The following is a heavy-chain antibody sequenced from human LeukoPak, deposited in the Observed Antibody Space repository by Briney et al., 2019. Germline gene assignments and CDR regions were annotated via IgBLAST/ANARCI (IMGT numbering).Heavy chain of an antibody. Sequence: PGGSLRLSCAASGFAFSNYAMHWVRQAPGKGLEWVAVISYDGSNKYDADSVKGRFTISRDNSKNTLYLQMNSLRAEDTAAYYCARDRGYSGYDGLDYWGQGTLVTVSS. D-gene: IGHD5-12*01. CDR2: ISYDGSNK. CDR1: GFAFSNYA. J-gene: IGHJ4*02. V-gene: IGHV3-30-3*01. CDR3: ARDRGYSGYDGLDY.